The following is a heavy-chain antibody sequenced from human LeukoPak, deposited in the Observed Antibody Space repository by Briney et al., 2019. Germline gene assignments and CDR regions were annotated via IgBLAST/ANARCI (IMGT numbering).Heavy chain of an antibody. J-gene: IGHJ6*03. Sequence: GASVKLSCNASGYTFTSYDINWLRQSTGQGREGRGWRNPNSGKTGYAQKFQGRVTITRNTSISTDYMELSSLRSGDTAVYYCAREGSVSDTYMEVWGKGTTVTVSS. V-gene: IGHV1-8*03. CDR2: RNPNSGKT. D-gene: IGHD1-26*01. CDR1: GYTFTSYD. CDR3: AREGSVSDTYMEV.